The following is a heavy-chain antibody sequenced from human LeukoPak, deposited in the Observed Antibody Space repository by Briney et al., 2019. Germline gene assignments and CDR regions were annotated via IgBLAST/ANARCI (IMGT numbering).Heavy chain of an antibody. CDR3: ARVPDGIRFDY. CDR1: GGSISSSF. J-gene: IGHJ4*02. CDR2: IYSSGNT. D-gene: IGHD1-26*01. Sequence: SETLSLTCTVSGGSISSSFWSWIRQAPGGGLECIGYIYSSGNTNYNPSLKSRVTMSVDTSKIQFSLKLAAMSVADSAVYFCARVPDGIRFDYWGQGALVTVSS. V-gene: IGHV4-4*09.